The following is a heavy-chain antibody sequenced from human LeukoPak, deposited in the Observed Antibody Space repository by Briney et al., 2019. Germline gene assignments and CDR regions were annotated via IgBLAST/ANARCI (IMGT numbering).Heavy chain of an antibody. D-gene: IGHD3-10*01. Sequence: GASVKVPCKASGYTFTSYDINWVRQATGQGLEWMGWMNPNSGNTGYAQKFQGRVTMTRNTSISTAYMELSSLRSEDTAVYYCARGSVLLWFGESSNWFDPWGQGTLVTVSS. CDR3: ARGSVLLWFGESSNWFDP. CDR2: MNPNSGNT. J-gene: IGHJ5*02. V-gene: IGHV1-8*01. CDR1: GYTFTSYD.